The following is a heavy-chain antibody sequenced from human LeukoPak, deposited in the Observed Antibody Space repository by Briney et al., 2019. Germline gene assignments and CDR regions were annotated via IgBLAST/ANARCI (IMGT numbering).Heavy chain of an antibody. J-gene: IGHJ6*04. D-gene: IGHD2-2*01. CDR1: GGSISSSSYY. V-gene: IGHV4-39*07. CDR2: IYYSGST. CDR3: AKKRSTTSPIHV. Sequence: SETLSLTCTVSGGSISSSSYYWGWIRQPPGKGLEWIGSIYYSGSTNYNPSLKSRVTMSVDTSKNQFSLKLSSVTASDTAVYFCAKKRSTTSPIHVWGKGTTVTVSS.